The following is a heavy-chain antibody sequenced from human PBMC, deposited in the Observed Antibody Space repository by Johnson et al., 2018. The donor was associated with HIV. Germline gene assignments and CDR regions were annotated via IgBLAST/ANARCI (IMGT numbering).Heavy chain of an antibody. CDR3: AKEARRYYDILTSGAFDI. Sequence: VQLVESGGGLVQPGRSLRLSCAASGFTVSSNYMSWVRQAPGKGLEWVSVIYSGGSTYYADSVKGRFTISRDNSKNTLYLQMNSLRAEDTAVYYCAKEARRYYDILTSGAFDIWGQGTTVTVSS. CDR1: GFTVSSNY. J-gene: IGHJ3*02. CDR2: IYSGGST. D-gene: IGHD3-9*01. V-gene: IGHV3-66*02.